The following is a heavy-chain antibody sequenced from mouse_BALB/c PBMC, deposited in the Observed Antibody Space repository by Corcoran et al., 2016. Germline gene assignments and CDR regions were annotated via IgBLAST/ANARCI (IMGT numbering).Heavy chain of an antibody. Sequence: QVQLQPSGAELARPGASVKLSCNASGYTFTDYYITWVKQRTGQGLEWIGEIYPGSGNTYYNEKFKGKATLTADKSSSTAYMQLSSLTSEDSAVYFCATTVVDYWGQGTTLTVSS. J-gene: IGHJ2*01. V-gene: IGHV1-77*01. CDR2: IYPGSGNT. CDR1: GYTFTDYY. CDR3: ATTVVDY. D-gene: IGHD1-1*01.